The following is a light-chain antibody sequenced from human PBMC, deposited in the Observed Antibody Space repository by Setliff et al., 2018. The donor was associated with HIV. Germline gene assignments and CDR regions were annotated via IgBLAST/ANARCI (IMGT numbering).Light chain of an antibody. J-gene: IGKJ4*01. Sequence: DIVLTQSPATLSLSPGETATLSCRASQSVRSYLGWYQQTPGQSPRLLIYEASNRATGIPARFSGSGSGTDFTLTISSLEPEDFAVYYCQQRRNWPLTFGGGTKVDIK. CDR3: QQRRNWPLT. V-gene: IGKV3-11*01. CDR1: QSVRSY. CDR2: EAS.